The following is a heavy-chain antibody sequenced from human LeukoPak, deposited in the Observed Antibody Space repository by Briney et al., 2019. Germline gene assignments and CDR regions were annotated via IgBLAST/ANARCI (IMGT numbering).Heavy chain of an antibody. CDR2: IYFSGST. CDR1: GGSISTYY. CDR3: ARDQYPGHYFDY. D-gene: IGHD1-14*01. Sequence: SETLSLTCTVSGGSISTYYWNWIRQPPGKGLEWIGYIYFSGSTNYNPSLKSRVTISVDASKNQFSLKLTSVTAADTAMYYCARDQYPGHYFDYWGQGALVTVSS. V-gene: IGHV4-59*01. J-gene: IGHJ4*02.